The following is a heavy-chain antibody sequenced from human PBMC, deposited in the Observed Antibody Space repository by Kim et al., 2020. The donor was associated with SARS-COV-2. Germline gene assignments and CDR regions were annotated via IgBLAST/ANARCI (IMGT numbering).Heavy chain of an antibody. CDR1: GFTFSSYG. CDR3: ASGGDGYTGGYFDY. D-gene: IGHD2-21*01. V-gene: IGHV3-33*05. Sequence: GGSLRLSCAASGFTFSSYGMHWVRQAPGKGLEWVAVISYDGSNKYYADSVKGRFTISRDNSKNTLYLQMNSLRAEDTAVYYCASGGDGYTGGYFDYWGQG. J-gene: IGHJ4*02. CDR2: ISYDGSNK.